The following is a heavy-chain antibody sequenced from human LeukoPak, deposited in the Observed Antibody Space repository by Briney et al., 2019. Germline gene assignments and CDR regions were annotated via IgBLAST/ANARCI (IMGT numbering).Heavy chain of an antibody. V-gene: IGHV3-43*01. D-gene: IGHD1-26*01. CDR1: GFTFDDYT. CDR3: ATVGVTDAFDI. Sequence: TGGSLRLSCAASGFTFDDYTMHWVRQAPGKGLEWVSLISWDGGSTYYADSVKGRFTISRDNSKNSLYLQMNSLRTEDTALYYCATVGVTDAFDIWGQGTMVTVSS. CDR2: ISWDGGST. J-gene: IGHJ3*02.